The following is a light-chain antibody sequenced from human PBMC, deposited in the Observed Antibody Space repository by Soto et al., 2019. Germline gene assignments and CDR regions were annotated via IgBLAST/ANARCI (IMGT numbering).Light chain of an antibody. Sequence: QSVLTQPASVSGSPGQSITISCTGTSSDVGAYNFVSWYQQHPGKAPKLMIYDVTNRPSGVSSCFSGSKSGNTASLAISGLQAEDEADYYCSSYTTSNTLVFGGGTKLTVL. CDR1: SSDVGAYNF. J-gene: IGLJ2*01. V-gene: IGLV2-14*03. CDR2: DVT. CDR3: SSYTTSNTLV.